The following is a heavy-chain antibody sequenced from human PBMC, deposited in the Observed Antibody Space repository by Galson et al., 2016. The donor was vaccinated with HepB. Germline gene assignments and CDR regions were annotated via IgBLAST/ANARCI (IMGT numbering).Heavy chain of an antibody. CDR1: GFTFSKFG. Sequence: SLRLSCAASGFTFSKFGMHWVRQAPGKGLEWVALISYDGSDKYYADSVKGRFTISRDNSKNTLYLQMNSLRVEDTAVFYCVISPYTGNYYFDYWGQGTLVTVSS. CDR2: ISYDGSDK. J-gene: IGHJ4*02. D-gene: IGHD3-10*01. V-gene: IGHV3-30*03. CDR3: VISPYTGNYYFDY.